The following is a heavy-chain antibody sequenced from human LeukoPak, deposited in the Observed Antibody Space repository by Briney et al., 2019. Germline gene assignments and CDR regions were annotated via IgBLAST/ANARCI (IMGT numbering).Heavy chain of an antibody. D-gene: IGHD4-17*01. V-gene: IGHV4-39*07. CDR3: ARCYGDYCGAFDI. CDR2: IYYSGST. J-gene: IGHJ3*02. Sequence: SETLSLTCTVSGGSISSSSYYWGWIRQPPGKGLEWIGSIYYSGSTYYNPSLKSRVTISVDTSKNQFSLKLSSVTAADTAVYYCARCYGDYCGAFDIWGQGTMVTVSS. CDR1: GGSISSSSYY.